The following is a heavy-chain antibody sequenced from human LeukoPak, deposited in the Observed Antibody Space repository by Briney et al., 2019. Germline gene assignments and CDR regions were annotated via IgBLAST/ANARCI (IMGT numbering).Heavy chain of an antibody. Sequence: SETLYLTCTVSGGSISSDTYYWGWIRQPPGKGLEWIGNIYYSGSTYYNPALKSRVTISVDTSKNQFSLKLSSVTAADTAVYYCARHRSGWLQSSFDYWGQGTLVTVSS. V-gene: IGHV4-39*01. D-gene: IGHD5-24*01. CDR3: ARHRSGWLQSSFDY. J-gene: IGHJ4*02. CDR2: IYYSGST. CDR1: GGSISSDTYY.